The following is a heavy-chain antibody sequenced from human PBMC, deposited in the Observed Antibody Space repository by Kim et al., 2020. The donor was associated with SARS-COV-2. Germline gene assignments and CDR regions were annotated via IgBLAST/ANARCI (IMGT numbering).Heavy chain of an antibody. D-gene: IGHD6-13*01. CDR3: AKTQQLAGDYYYYGMDV. J-gene: IGHJ6*02. Sequence: GGSLRLSCAASGFTFDDYAMHWVRQAPGKGLEWVSLISGDGGSTYYADSVKGRFTISRDNSKNSLYLQMNSLRTEDTALYYCAKTQQLAGDYYYYGMDVWGQGTTVTVSS. CDR1: GFTFDDYA. CDR2: ISGDGGST. V-gene: IGHV3-43*02.